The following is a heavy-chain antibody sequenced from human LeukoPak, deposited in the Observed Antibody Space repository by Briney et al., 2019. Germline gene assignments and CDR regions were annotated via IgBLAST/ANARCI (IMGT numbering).Heavy chain of an antibody. CDR1: GDSVSSNRAA. Sequence: SQPLSLTCAISGDSVSSNRAAWNWIRQSPSSGLEWLGRTYFRSKWYDDYAVSVKSRITINPDTSKNQFSLQLNSVTPEDTAVYYCARERLYDSSGYYSPNFDYWGQGTLVTVSS. J-gene: IGHJ4*02. D-gene: IGHD3-22*01. CDR3: ARERLYDSSGYYSPNFDY. V-gene: IGHV6-1*01. CDR2: TYFRSKWYD.